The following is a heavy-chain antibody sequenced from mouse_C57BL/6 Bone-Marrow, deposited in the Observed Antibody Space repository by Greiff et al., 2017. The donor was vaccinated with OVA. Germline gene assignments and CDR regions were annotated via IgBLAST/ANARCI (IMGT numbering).Heavy chain of an antibody. CDR2: IYPGGGYT. CDR3: ARGEVPYAMDY. J-gene: IGHJ4*01. V-gene: IGHV1-63*01. Sequence: VQLQQSGAELVRPGTSVKMSCKASGYTFTNYWIGWAKQRPGHGLEWIGDIYPGGGYTNYNEKFKGKATLTADKSSSTAYMQFSSLTSEDSAIYYCARGEVPYAMDYWGQGTSVTVSS. CDR1: GYTFTNYW.